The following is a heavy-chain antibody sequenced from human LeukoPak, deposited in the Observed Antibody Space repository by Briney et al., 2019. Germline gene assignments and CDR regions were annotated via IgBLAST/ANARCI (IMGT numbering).Heavy chain of an antibody. CDR1: GFTFSSYA. Sequence: GRSLRLSYASCGFTFSSYAMRWVRQAPGKGLEWVSANSGSGGSTYYADFVKGRFTISRDNSKNTLYLQMNSLRAEDTAVYSCAKVLAYDILAGYDYWGQGTLVTVSS. CDR2: NSGSGGST. CDR3: AKVLAYDILAGYDY. V-gene: IGHV3-23*01. D-gene: IGHD3-9*01. J-gene: IGHJ4*02.